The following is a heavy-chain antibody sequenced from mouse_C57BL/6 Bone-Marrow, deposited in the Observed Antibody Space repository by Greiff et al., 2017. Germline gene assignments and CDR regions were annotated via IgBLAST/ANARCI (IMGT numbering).Heavy chain of an antibody. CDR1: GFTFSSSG. V-gene: IGHV5-6*01. CDR2: ISSGGSYT. CDR3: ARHRGYGSSFAY. D-gene: IGHD1-1*01. J-gene: IGHJ3*01. Sequence: EVQGVESGGDLVKPGGSLKLSCAASGFTFSSSGMSWVRQTPDKRLEWVATISSGGSYTYYPDSVKGRFTISRDNAKNTLYLQMRGLKSEDTAMYYCARHRGYGSSFAYWGQGTLVTVSA.